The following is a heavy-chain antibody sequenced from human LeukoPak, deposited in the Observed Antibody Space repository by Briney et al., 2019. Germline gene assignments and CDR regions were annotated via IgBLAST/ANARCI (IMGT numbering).Heavy chain of an antibody. Sequence: SETLSLTCTISGGSISGSSYYWGWIRQPPGKGLEWIGSIYYSGSTHYNPSLQSRVTISVDMSKNRFSLKLRSVTAADTAVYYCARPWGYSYGRVDYWGQGSLVTVSS. V-gene: IGHV4-39*01. CDR1: GGSISGSSYY. J-gene: IGHJ4*02. CDR3: ARPWGYSYGRVDY. D-gene: IGHD5-18*01. CDR2: IYYSGST.